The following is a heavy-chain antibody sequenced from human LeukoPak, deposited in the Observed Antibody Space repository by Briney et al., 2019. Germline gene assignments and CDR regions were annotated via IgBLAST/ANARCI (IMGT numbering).Heavy chain of an antibody. D-gene: IGHD3-10*01. CDR1: GFTFSSYW. CDR2: INSDGSST. J-gene: IGHJ4*02. Sequence: PGGSLRLSCAASGFTFSSYWMHWVRQAPGKGLVWVSRINSDGSSTSYADSVKGRFTISRDNAKNTPYLQMNSLRAEDTAVYYCARDASYYGSGSYSYDYWGQGTLVTVSS. CDR3: ARDASYYGSGSYSYDY. V-gene: IGHV3-74*01.